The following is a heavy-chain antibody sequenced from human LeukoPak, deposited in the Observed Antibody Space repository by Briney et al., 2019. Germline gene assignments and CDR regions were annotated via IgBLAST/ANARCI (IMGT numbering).Heavy chain of an antibody. CDR3: AGGPYGDS. V-gene: IGHV3-30-3*01. CDR2: ISYDGSNR. CDR1: GFTFSNYA. Sequence: QPGRSLRLSCAASGFTFSNYAMYWVRQAPGKGLEWVAVISYDGSNRYYADSVKGRFTISRDNSKNTLYLQMNSLRVEDTAVYYCAGGPYGDSWGQGTPVTVSS. J-gene: IGHJ4*02. D-gene: IGHD3-16*01.